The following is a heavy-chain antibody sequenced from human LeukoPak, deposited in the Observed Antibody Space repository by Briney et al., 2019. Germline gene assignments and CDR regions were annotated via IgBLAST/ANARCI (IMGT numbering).Heavy chain of an antibody. CDR1: GFTFSNYA. Sequence: GGSLRLSCAASGFTFSNYAMSWVRQAPGRGLEWVSIISGSGGSTYYADSVKGRFIISRDNSRNTLYLQMNSLRAEDTAVYYCAIADIVVVPAAPDAFDIWGQGTMVTVSS. CDR3: AIADIVVVPAAPDAFDI. J-gene: IGHJ3*02. D-gene: IGHD2-2*01. V-gene: IGHV3-23*01. CDR2: ISGSGGST.